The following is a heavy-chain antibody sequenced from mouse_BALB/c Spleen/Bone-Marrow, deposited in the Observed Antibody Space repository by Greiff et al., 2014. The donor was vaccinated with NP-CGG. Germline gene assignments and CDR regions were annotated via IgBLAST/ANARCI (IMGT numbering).Heavy chain of an antibody. V-gene: IGHV4-1*02. CDR3: ARCGYYGWFAY. CDR2: INPDSSTI. CDR1: GFDFSRYW. Sequence: GRSLKLSCAASGFDFSRYWMSWVRQAPGKGLEWIGEINPDSSTINYTPSLKDKFIISRDNAKNTLYLQMSKVRSEDTALYYCARCGYYGWFAYGGQGNLVTVSA. D-gene: IGHD2-3*01. J-gene: IGHJ3*01.